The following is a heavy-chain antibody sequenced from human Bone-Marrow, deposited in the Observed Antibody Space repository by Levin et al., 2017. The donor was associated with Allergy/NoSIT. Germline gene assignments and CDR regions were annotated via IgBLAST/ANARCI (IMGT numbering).Heavy chain of an antibody. V-gene: IGHV4-59*01. J-gene: IGHJ4*02. D-gene: IGHD2-8*02. Sequence: SGPTLVKPTQTLSLTCTVSADSITTYYWSWIRQPPGKGLEWIGNIYYSGSTNYNPSLKSRVTVSVDTSKNQVSLKLNSVTAADTAVYYCASGAPTGMFDNWGQGTLVTVSS. CDR2: IYYSGST. CDR3: ASGAPTGMFDN. CDR1: ADSITTYY.